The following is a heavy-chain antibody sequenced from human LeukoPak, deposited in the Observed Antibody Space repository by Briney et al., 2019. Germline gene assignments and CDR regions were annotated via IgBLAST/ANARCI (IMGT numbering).Heavy chain of an antibody. CDR1: GYIFSDYY. Sequence: GASVKVSCKASGYIFSDYYMHWVGQAPGQGLEWMGWIKPDSGGTNYEQKFQGRVIMTLDTSISTAYMELTRLTSDDTAVYYCSRGSAVVTTYRGGNWFDPWGQGTLVTVSS. V-gene: IGHV1-2*02. CDR2: IKPDSGGT. CDR3: SRGSAVVTTYRGGNWFDP. J-gene: IGHJ5*02. D-gene: IGHD5-18*01.